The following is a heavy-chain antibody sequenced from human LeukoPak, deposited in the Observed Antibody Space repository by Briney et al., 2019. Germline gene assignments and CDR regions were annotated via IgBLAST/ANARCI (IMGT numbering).Heavy chain of an antibody. Sequence: SETLSLTCTVSGGSINNYYWSWIRQPPGKGLEWIAYIYETGHTGYNPSLKSGVTMSVDTSKNQFSLKLSSVTAADTAVYYCAREPTYYYDSSEVAGDAFDIWGQGTMVTVSS. CDR1: GGSINNYY. CDR3: AREPTYYYDSSEVAGDAFDI. D-gene: IGHD3-22*01. J-gene: IGHJ3*02. V-gene: IGHV4-59*12. CDR2: IYETGHT.